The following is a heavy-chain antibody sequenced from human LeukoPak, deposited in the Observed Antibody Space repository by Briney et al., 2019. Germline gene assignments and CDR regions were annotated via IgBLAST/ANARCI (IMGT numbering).Heavy chain of an antibody. D-gene: IGHD6-6*01. Sequence: GGSLRLSCAASGFPFDNYAMHWVRHAPGKGLEWVSGISWSSGTIAYADSVKGRFTISRDNANNSLYLQMSSLRPDDTAFYYCAKGSSSSSSRNYFDHWGQGTLVTVSS. V-gene: IGHV3-9*01. CDR2: ISWSSGTI. J-gene: IGHJ4*02. CDR1: GFPFDNYA. CDR3: AKGSSSSSSRNYFDH.